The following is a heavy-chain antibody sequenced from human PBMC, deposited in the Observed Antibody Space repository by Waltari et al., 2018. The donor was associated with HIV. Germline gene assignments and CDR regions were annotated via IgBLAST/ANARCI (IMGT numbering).Heavy chain of an antibody. Sequence: EVQLEESGGNLDLVQPGGSLRLSCAASGFTFSSSWMGWLRQAPGKGLEWVAKMELDGSKKDYVDSAKGRFTISRDNAKSSLYLQMNSLRADDTAIYYCATFWNGYFDHWGQGTLVTVSS. J-gene: IGHJ4*02. CDR1: GFTFSSSW. CDR3: ATFWNGYFDH. CDR2: MELDGSKK. D-gene: IGHD3-3*01. V-gene: IGHV3-7*01.